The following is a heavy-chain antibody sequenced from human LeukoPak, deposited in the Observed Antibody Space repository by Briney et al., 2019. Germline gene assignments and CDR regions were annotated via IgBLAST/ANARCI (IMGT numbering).Heavy chain of an antibody. CDR3: ARSGSPDGNYYYYMDV. V-gene: IGHV4-4*07. CDR1: GGSISSYC. J-gene: IGHJ6*03. Sequence: SETLSLTCTVSGGSISSYCWSWIRQPAGKGLEWIGRIYTSGSTNYNPSLKSRVAMSVDTSKNQFSLKLSSVTAADTAVYYCARSGSPDGNYYYYMDVWGKGTTVTISS. CDR2: IYTSGST. D-gene: IGHD3-10*01.